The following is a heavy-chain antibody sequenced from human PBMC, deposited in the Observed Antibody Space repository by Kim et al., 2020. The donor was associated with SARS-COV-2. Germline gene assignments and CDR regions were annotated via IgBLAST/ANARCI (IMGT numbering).Heavy chain of an antibody. D-gene: IGHD1-26*01. J-gene: IGHJ5*02. Sequence: SETLSLTCSVSGGSISRSAFDWGWIRQPPGKVLEWIGSIYYNGTTYYTPSLKSRLTISVDTSKNQFSLKVRSVTAADTAVYYCARLPGLGLTTQPIDHWGQGTLVAVSS. CDR2: IYYNGTT. V-gene: IGHV4-39*01. CDR3: ARLPGLGLTTQPIDH. CDR1: GGSISRSAFD.